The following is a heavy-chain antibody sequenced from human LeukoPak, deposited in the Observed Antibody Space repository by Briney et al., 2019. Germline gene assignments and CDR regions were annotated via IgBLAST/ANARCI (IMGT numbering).Heavy chain of an antibody. CDR3: ASAPRIKYYYYYGMDV. CDR1: GGTFSSYA. J-gene: IGHJ6*04. CDR2: IIPIFGTA. Sequence: SVKVSCKASGGTFSSYAISWVRQAPGQGLEWMGGIIPIFGTANYAQKFQGRVTITADESTSTAYMELSSLRSEDTAVYYCASAPRIKYYYYYGMDVWGKGTTVTVSP. V-gene: IGHV1-69*13.